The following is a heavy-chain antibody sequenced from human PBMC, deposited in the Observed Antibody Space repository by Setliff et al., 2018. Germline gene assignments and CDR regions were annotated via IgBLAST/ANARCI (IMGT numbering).Heavy chain of an antibody. V-gene: IGHV3-23*03. CDR1: GFTFNTYA. J-gene: IGHJ4*02. CDR2: IYSGDRNT. CDR3: AKPQVELRWGFES. D-gene: IGHD1-7*01. Sequence: GASVKVSCAASGFTFNTYAMSWVRQAPGKGLEWVSTIYSGDRNTFYTDSVQGRFTIFRDGPKNTLFLHMTSLRAEDTAVYYCAKPQVELRWGFESWGQGTPVTVS.